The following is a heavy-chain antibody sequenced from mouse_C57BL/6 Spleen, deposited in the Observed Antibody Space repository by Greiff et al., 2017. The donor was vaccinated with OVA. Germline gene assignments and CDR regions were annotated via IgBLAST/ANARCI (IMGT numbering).Heavy chain of an antibody. CDR2: ISYDGSN. V-gene: IGHV3-6*01. D-gene: IGHD2-1*01. Sequence: DVQLQESGPGLVKPSQSLSLTCSVTGYSITSGYYWNWIRQFPGNKLEWMGYISYDGSNNYNPSLKNRISITRDTSKNQFFLKLNSVTTEDTATYYCARVNGNHWYFDVWGTGTTVTVSS. CDR1: GYSITSGYY. J-gene: IGHJ1*03. CDR3: ARVNGNHWYFDV.